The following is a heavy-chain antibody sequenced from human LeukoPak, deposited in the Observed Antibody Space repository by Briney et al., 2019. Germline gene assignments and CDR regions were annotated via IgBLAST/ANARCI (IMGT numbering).Heavy chain of an antibody. CDR3: AKDIVVVPAAIGYFDY. CDR2: LSGSGGST. CDR1: GFTFSSYA. Sequence: GGSLGLSCAASGFTFSSYAMSWVRQAPGKGLEWVSALSGSGGSTYYADSVKGRFTISRDNSKNTLYLPLNSLRAEDTAVYYCAKDIVVVPAAIGYFDYWGQGTLVTVSS. D-gene: IGHD2-2*01. J-gene: IGHJ4*02. V-gene: IGHV3-23*01.